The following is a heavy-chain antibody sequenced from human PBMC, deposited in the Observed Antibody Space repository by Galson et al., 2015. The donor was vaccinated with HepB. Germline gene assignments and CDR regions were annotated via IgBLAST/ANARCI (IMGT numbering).Heavy chain of an antibody. V-gene: IGHV5-51*01. CDR2: FYPRDSDT. D-gene: IGHD6-13*01. CDR1: GYNFTNYW. Sequence: QSGAEVKKPGESLKISCKGSGYNFTNYWIGWVRQMPGKGLEWMGLFYPRDSDTRYSPSIQGQVTFSADKSITTAYLQWSSLKASDTAMYYCAIAANGYGYFDYWGQGTLVTVSS. J-gene: IGHJ4*02. CDR3: AIAANGYGYFDY.